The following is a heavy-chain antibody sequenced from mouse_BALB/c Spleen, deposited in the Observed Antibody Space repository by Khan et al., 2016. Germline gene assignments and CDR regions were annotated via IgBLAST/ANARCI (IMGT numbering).Heavy chain of an antibody. CDR1: GFTFTDYY. J-gene: IGHJ4*01. CDR3: TRGGGPSGYAMDY. D-gene: IGHD3-1*01. Sequence: EVELVESGGGLVQPGGSLRLSCATSGFTFTDYYMSWVRQPPGKALEWLGFIRNKAYGYTTEYSASVKGRFTISRDNSQSILSLQMNTLRDEDSATYSCTRGGGPSGYAMDYWGQGTSVTVSS. V-gene: IGHV7-3*02. CDR2: IRNKAYGYTT.